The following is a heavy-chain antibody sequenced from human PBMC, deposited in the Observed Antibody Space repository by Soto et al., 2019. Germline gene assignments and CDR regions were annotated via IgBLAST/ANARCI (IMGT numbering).Heavy chain of an antibody. D-gene: IGHD6-19*01. CDR2: ISGSGGST. CDR3: AKCGWDEWGYFDY. J-gene: IGHJ4*02. Sequence: EVQLLESGGGLVQPGGSLRLSCAASGFTFSSYAMSWVRQAPGKGLEWVSAISGSGGSTYYADSVKCRFTISRDNSKNTLYLPMNSLRAEDTAVYYCAKCGWDEWGYFDYWGQGTLVTVSS. V-gene: IGHV3-23*01. CDR1: GFTFSSYA.